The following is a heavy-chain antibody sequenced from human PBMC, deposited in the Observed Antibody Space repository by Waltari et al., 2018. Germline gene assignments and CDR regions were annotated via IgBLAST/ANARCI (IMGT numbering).Heavy chain of an antibody. Sequence: EVQLVESGGGLVKPGGSLRLSCAASGFTLSSYSVTWVRQAPGKGLEWVSSISSSSSYIYYADSVKGRFTISRDNAKNSLYLQMNSLRAEDTAVYYCARVGDGYIETADYWGQGTLVTVSS. J-gene: IGHJ4*02. CDR2: ISSSSSYI. D-gene: IGHD5-12*01. CDR3: ARVGDGYIETADY. V-gene: IGHV3-21*01. CDR1: GFTLSSYS.